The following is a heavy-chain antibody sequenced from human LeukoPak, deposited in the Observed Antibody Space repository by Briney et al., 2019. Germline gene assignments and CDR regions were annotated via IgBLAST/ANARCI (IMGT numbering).Heavy chain of an antibody. CDR1: GGSFSGYY. D-gene: IGHD1-7*01. Sequence: PSETLSLTCAVYGGSFSGYYWSWIRQPPGKGLEWIGEINHSGSTNYNPSLKSRVTISVDTSKNQFSLKLSSVTAADMAVYYCARKPKYNWNYDYWGQGTLVTVSS. V-gene: IGHV4-34*01. J-gene: IGHJ4*02. CDR2: INHSGST. CDR3: ARKPKYNWNYDY.